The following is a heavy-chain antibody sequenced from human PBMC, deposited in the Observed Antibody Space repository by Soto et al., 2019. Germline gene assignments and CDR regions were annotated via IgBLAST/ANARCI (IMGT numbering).Heavy chain of an antibody. V-gene: IGHV3-23*01. CDR3: ARYCTNGVCYTNYYYGMDV. D-gene: IGHD2-8*01. J-gene: IGHJ6*02. CDR2: ISGSGGST. Sequence: PVGSLRLSCAASGFTFSSYAMSWVRQAPGKGLEWVSAISGSGGSTYYADSVKGRFTISRDNSKNTLYLQMNSLRAEDTAVYYCARYCTNGVCYTNYYYGMDVWGQGTTVTVSS. CDR1: GFTFSSYA.